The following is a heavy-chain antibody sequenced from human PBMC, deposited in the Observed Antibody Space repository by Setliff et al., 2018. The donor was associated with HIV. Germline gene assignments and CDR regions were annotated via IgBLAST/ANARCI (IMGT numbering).Heavy chain of an antibody. J-gene: IGHJ4*02. V-gene: IGHV5-51*01. CDR1: GYTFTNYW. CDR2: IYPGDYVT. Sequence: GESLQISCKASGYTFTNYWIGWVRQMPGKGLEWIGVIYPGDYVTRYGPSFQGQVSISADVSITTAYLQWTSLKASDTAMYYCTRRRRAPGTEDLEAYWGQGTLVTVSS. D-gene: IGHD1-26*01. CDR3: TRRRRAPGTEDLEAY.